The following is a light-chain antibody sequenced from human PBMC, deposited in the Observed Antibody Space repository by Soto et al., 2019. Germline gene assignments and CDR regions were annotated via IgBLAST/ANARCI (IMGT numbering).Light chain of an antibody. V-gene: IGLV2-23*02. J-gene: IGLJ2*01. CDR2: EVT. Sequence: QSVLTQPASVSGSPGQSITISCTGTSSDVGAYNFVSWYQHHPGRAPKLIIYEVTIRPSGVSNRFSGSKSGNTASLTISGLQAEDEADYYCCSYAGSNTLVFGGGTKVTVL. CDR3: CSYAGSNTLV. CDR1: SSDVGAYNF.